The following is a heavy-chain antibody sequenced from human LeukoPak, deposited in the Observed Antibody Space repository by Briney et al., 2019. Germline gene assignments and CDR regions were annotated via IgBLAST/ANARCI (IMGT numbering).Heavy chain of an antibody. D-gene: IGHD3-3*01. Sequence: PSETLSLTCTVSGGSISSYYWSWIRQPAGKGLEWIGRIYTSGSTNYNPSLKGRVTMSVDTSKNQFSLKLSSVTAADTAVYYCAIESDFWSGAYFDYWGQGTLVTVSS. CDR2: IYTSGST. CDR3: AIESDFWSGAYFDY. CDR1: GGSISSYY. J-gene: IGHJ4*02. V-gene: IGHV4-4*07.